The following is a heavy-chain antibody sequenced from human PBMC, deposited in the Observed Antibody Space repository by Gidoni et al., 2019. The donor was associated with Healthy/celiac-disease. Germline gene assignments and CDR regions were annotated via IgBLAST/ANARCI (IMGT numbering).Heavy chain of an antibody. CDR3: SKRGSTSDYFDY. Sequence: EVQLVEAGGSLVQPGRSLRLSCRTSGLIFSDHSVGWFRQAPGKGLEWVGFVRTKTYGETTEYAASVKVRFTVSRDDSKNIAYLQMISLKTEDTAVYYCSKRGSTSDYFDYWGQGTLVTVSS. D-gene: IGHD3-10*01. V-gene: IGHV3-49*03. CDR1: GLIFSDHS. J-gene: IGHJ4*02. CDR2: VRTKTYGETT.